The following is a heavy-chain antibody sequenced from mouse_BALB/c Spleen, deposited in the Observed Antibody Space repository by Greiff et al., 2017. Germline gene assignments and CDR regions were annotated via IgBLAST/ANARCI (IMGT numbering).Heavy chain of an antibody. Sequence: EVQRVESGGGLVKPGGSLKLSCAASGFTFSSYAMSWVRQTPEKRLEWVASISSGGSTYYPDSVKGRFTISRDNARNILYLQMSSLRSEDTAMYYCARGDGYYAYWGQGTLVTVSA. J-gene: IGHJ3*01. CDR2: ISSGGST. D-gene: IGHD2-3*01. CDR1: GFTFSSYA. CDR3: ARGDGYYAY. V-gene: IGHV5-6-5*01.